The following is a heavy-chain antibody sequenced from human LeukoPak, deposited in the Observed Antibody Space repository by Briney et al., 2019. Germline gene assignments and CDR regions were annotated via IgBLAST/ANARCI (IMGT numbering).Heavy chain of an antibody. J-gene: IGHJ6*02. CDR2: INAGNGNT. Sequence: ASVKVSCKASGYIFTSYAMHWVRQAPEQRLEWMGWINAGNGNTKYSQKFQGRVTITRDTSASTAYMELSSLRSEDTAVYYCAMNAEWELPIYYYGMDVWGQGTTVTVSS. V-gene: IGHV1-3*01. CDR1: GYIFTSYA. D-gene: IGHD1-26*01. CDR3: AMNAEWELPIYYYGMDV.